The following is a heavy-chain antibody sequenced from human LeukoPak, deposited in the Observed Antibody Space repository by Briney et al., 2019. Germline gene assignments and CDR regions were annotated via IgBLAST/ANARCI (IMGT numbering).Heavy chain of an antibody. J-gene: IGHJ4*02. CDR1: GYTFTIYY. Sequence: ASVKVSCKASGYTFTIYYMHWVRQAPGQGLEWMGVINPSGGSTSYAQKFQGRVTMTRNTSTSTVNLELSSLRSEDTAVYYCARDDDYGTYWGQGTLVTVSS. CDR3: ARDDDYGTY. D-gene: IGHD4-17*01. V-gene: IGHV1-46*01. CDR2: INPSGGST.